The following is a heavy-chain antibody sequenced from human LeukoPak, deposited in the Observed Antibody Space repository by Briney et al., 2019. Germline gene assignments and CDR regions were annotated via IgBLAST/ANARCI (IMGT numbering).Heavy chain of an antibody. CDR1: GGSFSGYY. CDR3: ARLWKYDYIWESYRFFDY. V-gene: IGHV4-34*01. J-gene: IGHJ4*02. CDR2: INHSGST. Sequence: SETLSLTCAVYGGSFSGYYWSWIRQPPGKGLEWIGEINHSGSTNYDPSLKSRVTISVDTSKNQFSLKLSSVTAADTAVYYCARLWKYDYIWESYRFFDYWGQGTLVTVSS. D-gene: IGHD3-16*02.